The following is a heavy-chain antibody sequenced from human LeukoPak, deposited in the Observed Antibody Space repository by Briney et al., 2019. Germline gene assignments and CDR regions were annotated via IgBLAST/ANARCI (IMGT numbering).Heavy chain of an antibody. V-gene: IGHV1-18*04. Sequence: GASVTVSFKASGYTFTSYNIVWVRQAPGQGLEWMGWISGYNGHTNYARRLQGRVTMTTDTSTSTAYLELRSLRSDDTAVFYCARRWTTMTDDYFDYWGQGTLVTVSS. CDR3: ARRWTTMTDDYFDY. J-gene: IGHJ4*02. CDR2: ISGYNGHT. CDR1: GYTFTSYN. D-gene: IGHD4-17*01.